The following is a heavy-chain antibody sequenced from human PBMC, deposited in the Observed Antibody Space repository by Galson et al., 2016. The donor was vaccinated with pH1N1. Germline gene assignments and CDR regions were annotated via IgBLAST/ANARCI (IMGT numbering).Heavy chain of an antibody. CDR2: ISRGSSSI. D-gene: IGHD2-21*01. CDR3: AGDCGLANPDALDL. V-gene: IGHV3-48*03. J-gene: IGHJ3*01. CDR1: GFTFSSYE. Sequence: SLRLSCAAFGFTFSSYEMNWVRQAPGKGLEWVSYISRGSSSIFYADSVKGRFTISRDNAKNSLFLQMSSLRADDTAVYYCAGDCGLANPDALDLWGQGTMVTVSS.